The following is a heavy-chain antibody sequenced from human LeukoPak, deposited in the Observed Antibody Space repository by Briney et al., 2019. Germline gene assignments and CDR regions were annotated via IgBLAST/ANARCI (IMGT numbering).Heavy chain of an antibody. J-gene: IGHJ4*02. CDR2: IKQDGSEK. CDR3: ARDTVVCSGGSCHDWGLGY. Sequence: GGSLRLSCAASGFTFSSYWMSWVRQAPGKGLEWVANIKQDGSEKYYVDSVKGRFTISRDNAKNSLYLQMNSLRAEDTAVYYCARDTVVCSGGSCHDWGLGYWGQGTLVTVSS. CDR1: GFTFSSYW. V-gene: IGHV3-7*01. D-gene: IGHD2-15*01.